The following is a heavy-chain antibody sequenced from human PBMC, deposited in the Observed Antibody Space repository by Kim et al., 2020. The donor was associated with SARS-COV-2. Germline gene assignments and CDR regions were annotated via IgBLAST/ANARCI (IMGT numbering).Heavy chain of an antibody. CDR1: GFTFRSYS. CDR2: ISSSSSTI. CDR3: ARGVSGYSSSWLGDNWFDP. Sequence: GGSLRLSCAASGFTFRSYSMNWVRQAPGKGLEWVSYISSSSSTIYYADSVKGRFTISRDNAKDSLYLQMNSLRAEDTAVYYCARGVSGYSSSWLGDNWFDPWGQGTLVSVSS. J-gene: IGHJ5*02. V-gene: IGHV3-48*04. D-gene: IGHD6-13*01.